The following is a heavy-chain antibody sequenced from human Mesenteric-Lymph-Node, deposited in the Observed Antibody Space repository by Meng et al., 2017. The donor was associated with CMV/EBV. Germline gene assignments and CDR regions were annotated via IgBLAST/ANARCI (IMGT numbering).Heavy chain of an antibody. J-gene: IGHJ4*02. D-gene: IGHD4-23*01. CDR2: INHSGST. Sequence: QAELQQWGAGLLKPSETLALPCAVYGGSFSGYYWSWIRQPPGKGLEWIGEINHSGSTNYNPSLKSRVTISVDTPKNQFSLKLSSVTAADTAVYYCARHQRWLKSEGGFNYWGQGTLVTVSS. CDR3: ARHQRWLKSEGGFNY. CDR1: GGSFSGYY. V-gene: IGHV4-34*01.